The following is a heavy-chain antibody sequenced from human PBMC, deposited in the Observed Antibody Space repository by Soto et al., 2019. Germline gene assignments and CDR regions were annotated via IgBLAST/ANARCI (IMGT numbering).Heavy chain of an antibody. CDR2: ISYDGSNK. D-gene: IGHD3-10*01. J-gene: IGHJ4*02. CDR1: GFTFSSYG. V-gene: IGHV3-30*03. CDR3: ARLTYYYGSGSYYPDY. Sequence: PGGSLRLSCAASGFTFSSYGMHWVRQAPGKGLEWVAVISYDGSNKYYADSAKGRFTISRDNSKNTLYLQMNSLRAEDTAVYYCARLTYYYGSGSYYPDYWGQGTLVTVSS.